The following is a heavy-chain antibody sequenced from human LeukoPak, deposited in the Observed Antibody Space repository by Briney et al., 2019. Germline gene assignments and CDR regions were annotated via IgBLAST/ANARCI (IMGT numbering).Heavy chain of an antibody. CDR3: ARDYPHQRFDI. V-gene: IGHV1-2*02. J-gene: IGHJ4*02. Sequence: ASVKVSCTASGYTLALWIHWMRQAPGQGLEWMRYINPTNGVTGLAQKFQGRVTVTRDTSIGTAYLELNGLKSDDTAMYFCARDYPHQRFDIWGQATLVTVSS. CDR1: GYTLALW. D-gene: IGHD2-2*01. CDR2: INPTNGVT.